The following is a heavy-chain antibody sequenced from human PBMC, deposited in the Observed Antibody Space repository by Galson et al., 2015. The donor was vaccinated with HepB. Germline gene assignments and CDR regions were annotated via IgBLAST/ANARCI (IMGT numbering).Heavy chain of an antibody. V-gene: IGHV3-30*18. CDR1: GFTFSSYG. CDR2: ISYDGSNK. Sequence: SLRLSCAASGFTFSSYGMHWVRQAPGKGLEWVAVISYDGSNKYYADSVKGRFTISRDNSKNTLYLQMNSLRAEDTAVYYCAEDPATVVMNWYFDLWGRGTLVTVSS. CDR3: AEDPATVVMNWYFDL. D-gene: IGHD4-23*01. J-gene: IGHJ2*01.